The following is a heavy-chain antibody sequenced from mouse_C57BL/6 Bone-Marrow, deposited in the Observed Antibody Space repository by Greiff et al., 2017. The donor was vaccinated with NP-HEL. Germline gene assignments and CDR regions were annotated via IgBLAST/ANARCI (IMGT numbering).Heavy chain of an antibody. CDR3: ARIWYAMDY. CDR2: ISNGGGST. Sequence: VMLVESGGGLVQPGGSLKLSCAASGFTFSDYYMYWVRQTPEKRLEWVAYISNGGGSTYYPDTVKGRFTISRDNAKNTLYLQMSRLKSEDTAMYYCARIWYAMDYWGQGTSVTVSS. CDR1: GFTFSDYY. J-gene: IGHJ4*01. V-gene: IGHV5-12*01.